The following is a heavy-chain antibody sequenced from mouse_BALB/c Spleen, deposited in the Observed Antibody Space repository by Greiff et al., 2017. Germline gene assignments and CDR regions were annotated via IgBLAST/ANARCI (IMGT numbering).Heavy chain of an antibody. CDR1: GYTFTSYY. V-gene: IGHV1S56*01. CDR3: ARDYNWCFDD. Sequence: VQLQQSGPELVKPGASVRISCKASGYTFTSYYIHWVKQRPGQGLEWIGWIYPGNVNTKYNEKFKGKATLTADKSSSTAYMQLSSLTSEDSAVYFSARDYNWCFDDWGQGTTLTVSS. D-gene: IGHD1-3*01. J-gene: IGHJ2*01. CDR2: IYPGNVNT.